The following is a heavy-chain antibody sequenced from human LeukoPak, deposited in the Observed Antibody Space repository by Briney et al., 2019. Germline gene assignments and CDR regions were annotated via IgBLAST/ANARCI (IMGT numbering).Heavy chain of an antibody. J-gene: IGHJ4*02. CDR3: ARGEGWIQLWSFDY. CDR1: GFTFSSYG. CDR2: IWYDGSNK. Sequence: GGSLRLSCAASGFTFSSYGMHWVRQAPGKGLEWVAVIWYDGSNKYYADSVKGRFTISRDNSKNTLYLQMNSLRAEDTAVYYCARGEGWIQLWSFDYWGQGTLVTVSS. V-gene: IGHV3-33*08. D-gene: IGHD5-18*01.